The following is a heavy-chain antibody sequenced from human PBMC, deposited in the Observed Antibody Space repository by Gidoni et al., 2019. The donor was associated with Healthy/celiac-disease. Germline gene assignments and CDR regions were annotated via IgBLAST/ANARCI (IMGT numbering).Heavy chain of an antibody. D-gene: IGHD3-22*01. J-gene: IGHJ4*02. CDR3: ARDMAVGDSSGSTFDY. V-gene: IGHV3-33*01. Sequence: QAPGKGLEWVAVIWYDGSNKYYADSVKGRFTISRDNSKNTLYLQMNSLRAEDTAVYYCARDMAVGDSSGSTFDYWGQGTLVTVSS. CDR2: IWYDGSNK.